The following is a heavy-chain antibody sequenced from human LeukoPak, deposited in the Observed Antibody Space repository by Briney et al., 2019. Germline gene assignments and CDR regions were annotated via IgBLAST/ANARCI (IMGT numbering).Heavy chain of an antibody. CDR3: ARGHGSGSYGWYFDL. J-gene: IGHJ2*01. Sequence: ASVKVSCKASGYTFTSYYMHWVRQAPGQGLEWMGIINPSGGSTSYAQKFQGRVTMIRDTSTSTVYMELSSLRSEDTAVYYCARGHGSGSYGWYFDLWGRGTLVTVSS. V-gene: IGHV1-46*01. CDR1: GYTFTSYY. CDR2: INPSGGST. D-gene: IGHD3-10*01.